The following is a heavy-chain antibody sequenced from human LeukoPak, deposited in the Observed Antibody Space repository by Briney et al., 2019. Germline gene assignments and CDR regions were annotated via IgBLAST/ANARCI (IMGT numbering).Heavy chain of an antibody. CDR1: GFTVSSNY. CDR2: IYSGGST. Sequence: PGGSLRLSCAASGFTVSSNYMSWVRQAPGKGLEWVSVIYSGGSTYYADSVKGRFTISRHNSKNTLYLQMNSLRSEDTAVYYCAAGNVTMVRGVLGKWDAFDIWGQGTMVTVSS. J-gene: IGHJ3*02. CDR3: AAGNVTMVRGVLGKWDAFDI. V-gene: IGHV3-53*01. D-gene: IGHD3-10*01.